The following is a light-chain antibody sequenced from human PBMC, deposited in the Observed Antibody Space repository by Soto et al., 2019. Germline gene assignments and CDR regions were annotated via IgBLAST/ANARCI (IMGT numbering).Light chain of an antibody. CDR3: QQSYSTPLT. CDR1: QSISSN. V-gene: IGKV1-39*01. CDR2: AAS. Sequence: DIQRTQSPSSLSASVGDRVTITCRASQSISSNLNWYQQKPGKAPKLLIYAASSLQSGVPSRFSGGGSGTDFTLTISSLQPEDFATYSCQQSYSTPLTFGGGTKVDIK. J-gene: IGKJ4*01.